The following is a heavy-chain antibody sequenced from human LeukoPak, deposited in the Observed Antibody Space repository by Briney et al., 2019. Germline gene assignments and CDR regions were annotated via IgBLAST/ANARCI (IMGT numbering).Heavy chain of an antibody. CDR2: INPNSGGT. V-gene: IGHV1-2*06. CDR1: GYTFTGYY. CDR3: ARGGYSYAYYFDY. Sequence: ASVKVSCKASGYTFTGYYMHWVRQAPGQGLEWMGRINPNSGGTNYARKFQGRVTMTRDTSISTAYMELSRLRSDDTAVYYCARGGYSYAYYFDYWGQGTLVTVSS. J-gene: IGHJ4*02. D-gene: IGHD5-18*01.